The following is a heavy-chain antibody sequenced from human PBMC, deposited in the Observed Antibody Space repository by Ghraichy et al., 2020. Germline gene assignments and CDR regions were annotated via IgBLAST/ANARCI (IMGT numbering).Heavy chain of an antibody. Sequence: ASVKVSCKASGYTFTDYYMHWVRQAPGQGLEWMGWINPNSGGTNYAQNFQGRVTMTRDTSISTAYMELSSLRSDDTAVYYCARGRALRFLRSSGGVDVWGQGTTVTVSS. D-gene: IGHD3-3*01. CDR1: GYTFTDYY. CDR3: ARGRALRFLRSSGGVDV. J-gene: IGHJ6*02. V-gene: IGHV1-2*02. CDR2: INPNSGGT.